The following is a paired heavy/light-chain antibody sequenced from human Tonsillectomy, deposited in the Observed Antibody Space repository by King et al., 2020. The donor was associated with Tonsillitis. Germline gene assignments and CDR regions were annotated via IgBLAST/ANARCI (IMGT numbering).Heavy chain of an antibody. J-gene: IGHJ4*02. CDR1: GFTFTNYG. D-gene: IGHD3-16*01. CDR2: ISYEGTYK. V-gene: IGHV3-30*18. CDR3: AKDRPGGFNYGSVSGFFDY. Sequence: QVQIVESGGGVVQPGRSQRLSCEASGFTFTNYGMHWVRQAPGKGLEWVAAISYEGTYKFYVGSVRGRFTISRDNSKNTLYLQMSSLRPEDTAVYYCAKDRPGGFNYGSVSGFFDYWGQGTLVTVSS.
Light chain of an antibody. CDR2: EVT. J-gene: IGLJ3*02. CDR3: CSYVPSETWV. V-gene: IGLV2-23*02. CDR1: SSDIGTYKL. Sequence: QSALTQPASVSGSPGQSITISCAGSSSDIGTYKLVSWYQHLPGKAPKLIIYEVTERPSGVSNRFSGSKSGNTASLTISGLQPEDEADYYCCSYVPSETWVFGGGTRLTVL.